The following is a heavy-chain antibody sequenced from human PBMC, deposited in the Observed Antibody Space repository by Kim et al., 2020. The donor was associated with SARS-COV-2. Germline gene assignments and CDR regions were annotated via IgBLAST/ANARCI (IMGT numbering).Heavy chain of an antibody. D-gene: IGHD3-22*01. V-gene: IGHV3-15*01. J-gene: IGHJ4*02. Sequence: PGKGRFTISRDDSKNTLYLQMNSLKTEETAVYYCTSQQRITMIVVVIFPDYWGQGTLVTVSS. CDR3: TSQQRITMIVVVIFPDY.